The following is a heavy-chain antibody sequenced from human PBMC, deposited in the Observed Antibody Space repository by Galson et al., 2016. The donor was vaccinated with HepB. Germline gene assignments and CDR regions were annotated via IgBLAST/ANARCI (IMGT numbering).Heavy chain of an antibody. V-gene: IGHV3-33*01. Sequence: SLRLSCAASGFTFSSYGMNWVRQAPGKGLEWVALIWKDEINKYYGDSVKGRFIISRDNSKNTAYLQMKSLRAEDTAAYYCARGRVVVSPTGVIFYYGMDVWGQGTTVTVSS. J-gene: IGHJ6*02. CDR2: IWKDEINK. CDR1: GFTFSSYG. D-gene: IGHD2-21*02. CDR3: ARGRVVVSPTGVIFYYGMDV.